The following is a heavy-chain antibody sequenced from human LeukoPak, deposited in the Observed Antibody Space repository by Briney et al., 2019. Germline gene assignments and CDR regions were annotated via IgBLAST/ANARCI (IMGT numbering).Heavy chain of an antibody. CDR1: GSTFNTYT. CDR2: INSDGSRT. Sequence: GGSLRLSCAASGSTFNTYTMNWVRQAPGKGLEWVSRINSDGSRTDYADSVKGRFTISRDNAKNTLYLQMSSLRDEDTALYFCAGAGSYRFDYWGQGTLVTVSS. J-gene: IGHJ4*02. D-gene: IGHD3-16*02. V-gene: IGHV3-74*01. CDR3: AGAGSYRFDY.